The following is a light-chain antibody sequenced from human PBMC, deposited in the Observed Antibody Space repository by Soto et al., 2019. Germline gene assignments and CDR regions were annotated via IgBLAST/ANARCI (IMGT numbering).Light chain of an antibody. CDR1: GSDVGSYNY. Sequence: QSVLTQPASVSGSPGQSITISCTGTGSDVGSYNYVSWYQQHPGKAPKLLIYDVSNRPSGVSNRFSGSKSGNTASLTISGLQAEDEADYYCSSYTTSSTLGVFGGGTKLTVL. CDR2: DVS. CDR3: SSYTTSSTLGV. V-gene: IGLV2-14*01. J-gene: IGLJ2*01.